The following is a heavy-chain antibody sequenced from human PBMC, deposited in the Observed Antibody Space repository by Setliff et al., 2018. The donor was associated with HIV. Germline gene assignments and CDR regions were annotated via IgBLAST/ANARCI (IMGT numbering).Heavy chain of an antibody. V-gene: IGHV5-51*01. CDR3: VRYDAYEYGYQVFDI. Sequence: PGESLKISCKGSGYSFTSYWIGWVRQMPGKGLEWMGIIYPGDSDTRYSPSFQGQVTISADKSISTAYLQWSSLKASDTAIYYCVRYDAYEYGYQVFDIWGQGTTVTVSS. J-gene: IGHJ3*02. CDR1: GYSFTSYW. CDR2: IYPGDSDT. D-gene: IGHD5-12*01.